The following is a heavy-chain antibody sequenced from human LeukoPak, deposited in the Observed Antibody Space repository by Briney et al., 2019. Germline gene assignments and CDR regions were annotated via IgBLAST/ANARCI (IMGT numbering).Heavy chain of an antibody. V-gene: IGHV4-31*03. CDR1: GGSISSGGYY. CDR3: ARDERGGLYSSSWRPLDY. J-gene: IGHJ4*02. D-gene: IGHD6-13*01. Sequence: PSETLSLTCTVSGGSISSGGYYWSWIRQHPGKGLEWIGYIYYSGSTYYNPSLKSRVTISVDTSKNQFSLKLSSVTAADTAVYYCARDERGGLYSSSWRPLDYWGQGTLVTVSS. CDR2: IYYSGST.